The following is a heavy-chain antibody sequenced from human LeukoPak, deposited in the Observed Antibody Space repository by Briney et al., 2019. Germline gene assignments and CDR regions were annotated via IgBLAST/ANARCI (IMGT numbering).Heavy chain of an antibody. Sequence: GGSLRLSCAASGFTFSSYGMHWVRQAPGKGLEWVAVIWYDGSNKYYADSVKGRFTISRDNSKNTLYLQMNSLRAEDTAVYYCARDRFESLWSGYYTRSYYYYMDVWGKGTTVTVSS. CDR1: GFTFSSYG. D-gene: IGHD3-3*01. J-gene: IGHJ6*03. CDR3: ARDRFESLWSGYYTRSYYYYMDV. CDR2: IWYDGSNK. V-gene: IGHV3-33*01.